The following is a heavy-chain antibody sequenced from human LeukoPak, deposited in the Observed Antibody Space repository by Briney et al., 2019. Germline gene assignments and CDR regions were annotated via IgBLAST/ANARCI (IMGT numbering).Heavy chain of an antibody. J-gene: IGHJ4*02. Sequence: GGSLGLSCAASGFTFSSYAMHWVRQAPGKGLEWVAVISYDGSNKYYADSVKGRFTISRDNSKNTLYLQMNSLRAEDTAVYYCARDQGYSNPAPAGYWGQGTRVTVSS. CDR1: GFTFSSYA. CDR3: ARDQGYSNPAPAGY. CDR2: ISYDGSNK. D-gene: IGHD4-11*01. V-gene: IGHV3-30-3*01.